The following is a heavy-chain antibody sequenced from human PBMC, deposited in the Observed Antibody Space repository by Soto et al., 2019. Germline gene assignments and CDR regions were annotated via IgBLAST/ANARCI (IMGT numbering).Heavy chain of an antibody. J-gene: IGHJ5*01. CDR2: VHISGHS. CDR3: ARVRQGCSANNCYFDP. CDR1: GGSVRAPDW. D-gene: IGHD1-1*01. Sequence: SETLSLTCTLSGGSVRAPDWWNWVRQSPDKGLEWIAEVHISGHSNYNPSLRSRVSVSIDSSKNQFYLNLNSVTAADTAIYYCARVRQGCSANNCYFDPWGQGTQVTASS. V-gene: IGHV4-4*02.